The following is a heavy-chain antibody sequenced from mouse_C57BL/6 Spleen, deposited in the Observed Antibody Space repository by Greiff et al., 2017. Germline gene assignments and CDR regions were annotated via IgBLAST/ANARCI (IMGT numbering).Heavy chain of an antibody. D-gene: IGHD1-1*01. Sequence: QVQLQQPGAELVKPGASVKLSCKASGYTFTSYWMQWVKQRPGQGLEWIGEIDPSDSYTNYNQKFKGKATLTVDTSSSTAYMQLSSLTSEDSAVYYCARSDYYGSGRYFDYWGQGTTRTVSS. V-gene: IGHV1-50*01. CDR1: GYTFTSYW. J-gene: IGHJ2*01. CDR2: IDPSDSYT. CDR3: ARSDYYGSGRYFDY.